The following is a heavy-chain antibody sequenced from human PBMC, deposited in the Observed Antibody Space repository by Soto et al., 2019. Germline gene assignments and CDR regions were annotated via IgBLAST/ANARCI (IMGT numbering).Heavy chain of an antibody. CDR1: GFTFSSYS. CDR3: ARVVSSSWYWYFDD. Sequence: ESGGGLVQPGGSLRLSCAASGFTFSSYSMNWVRQAPGKGLEWVSYISSSSNTIYYADSVKGRFTISRDNAKNSLYLQMNSLRDEDTAVYYCARVVSSSWYWYFDDWGKGTLVNVYS. V-gene: IGHV3-48*02. D-gene: IGHD6-13*01. J-gene: IGHJ4*02. CDR2: ISSSSNTI.